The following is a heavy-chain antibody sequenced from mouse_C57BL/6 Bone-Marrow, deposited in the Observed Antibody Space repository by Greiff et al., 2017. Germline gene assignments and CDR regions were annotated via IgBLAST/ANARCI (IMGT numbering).Heavy chain of an antibody. CDR2: IWRGGST. Sequence: VKLQESGPGLVQPSQRLSITCTVSGFSLTSYGVHWVRQSPGKGLEWLGVIWRGGSTDYNAAFMSRLSITKDNSKSQVFFKMNSLQADDTAIYYCAKRGVYWYFDVWGTGTTVTVSS. V-gene: IGHV2-5*01. CDR3: AKRGVYWYFDV. CDR1: GFSLTSYG. J-gene: IGHJ1*03.